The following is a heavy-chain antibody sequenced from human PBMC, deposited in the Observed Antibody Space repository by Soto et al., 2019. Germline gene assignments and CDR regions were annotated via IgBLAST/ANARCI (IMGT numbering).Heavy chain of an antibody. V-gene: IGHV5-51*01. CDR1: GDRFTNSW. J-gene: IGHJ4*02. CDR3: ARQPWSNRPFDY. Sequence: PGESLKISCKGSGDRFTNSWIGWVRQMPGKGLEWMGIIYPGDSDTRYSPSFQGQVTISADKSISTAYLQWSSLKASDTAMYYCARQPWSNRPFDYWGQGTLVTVSS. CDR2: IYPGDSDT.